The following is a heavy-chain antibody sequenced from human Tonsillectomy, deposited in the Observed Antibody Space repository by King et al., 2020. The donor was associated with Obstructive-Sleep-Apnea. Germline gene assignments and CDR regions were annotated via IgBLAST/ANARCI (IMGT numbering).Heavy chain of an antibody. CDR1: GGSISSYY. D-gene: IGHD1-14*01. CDR3: ARTGGAGWFDP. CDR2: IYFSGTT. V-gene: IGHV4-59*01. J-gene: IGHJ5*02. Sequence: VQLQESGPGLVKSSETLSLTCTVSGGSISSYYWSWIRPPPGKGLEWIGYIYFSGTTNYNPSLKSRVTISVDTSKNQFSLKLSSVTAADTAVYYCARTGGAGWFDPWGQGTLVTVSS.